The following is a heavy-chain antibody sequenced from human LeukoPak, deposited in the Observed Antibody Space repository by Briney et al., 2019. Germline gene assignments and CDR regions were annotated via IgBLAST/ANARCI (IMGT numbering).Heavy chain of an antibody. J-gene: IGHJ4*02. CDR3: ARGRVEFGFFDY. V-gene: IGHV3-23*01. D-gene: IGHD3-10*01. Sequence: GGSLRLSCTVSGFTVSSNSMSWVRQAPGKGLEWVSAISGGGVTTYYADSVKGRFTISRDNSKNTLYLQMNSLRGEDTAVYYCARGRVEFGFFDYWAPGTLVTVAS. CDR2: ISGGGVTT. CDR1: GFTVSSNS.